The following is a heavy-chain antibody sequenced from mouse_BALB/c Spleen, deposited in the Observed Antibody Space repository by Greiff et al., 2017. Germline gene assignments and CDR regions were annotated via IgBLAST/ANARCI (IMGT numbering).Heavy chain of an antibody. CDR3: ARGPSTMITTGFAY. V-gene: IGHV5-6-5*01. CDR2: ISSGGST. J-gene: IGHJ3*01. D-gene: IGHD2-4*01. Sequence: DVQLVESGGGLVKPGGSLKLSCAASGFTFSSYAMSWVRQTPEKRLEWVASISSGGSTYYPDSVKGRFTISRDNARNILYLQMSSLRSEDTAMYYCARGPSTMITTGFAYWGQGTLVTVSA. CDR1: GFTFSSYA.